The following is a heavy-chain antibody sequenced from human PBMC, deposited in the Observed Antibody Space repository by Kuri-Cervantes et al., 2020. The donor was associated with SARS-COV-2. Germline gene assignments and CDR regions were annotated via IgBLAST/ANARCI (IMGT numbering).Heavy chain of an antibody. V-gene: IGHV5-10-1*01. CDR3: AREMSESTSGSWFDP. CDR1: GYSFKNFW. D-gene: IGHD1-1*01. CDR2: IDLSDSYT. J-gene: IGHJ5*02. Sequence: GESLKISCQGSGYSFKNFWISWVRQMPGKGLEWMGRIDLSDSYTHYNPSFQGHVTISADKSISTAYLEWSSLRASDTAMYFCAREMSESTSGSWFDPWGQGTLVTVSS.